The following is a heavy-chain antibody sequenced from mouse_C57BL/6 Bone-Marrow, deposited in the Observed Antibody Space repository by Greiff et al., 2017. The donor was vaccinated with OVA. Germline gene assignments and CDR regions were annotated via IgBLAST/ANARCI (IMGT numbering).Heavy chain of an antibody. CDR3: ASPIIYSYAMDD. J-gene: IGHJ4*01. Sequence: EVQRVESGGDLVRPGGSLKLSCAASGFTFSNYAMSWVSQTPDKRLEWVATISSGGGYTYYPDRVKGRFTISIDNAKNTLYLQMTSLTSEDTAMYFSASPIIYSYAMDDWGKGTSVTVSS. CDR2: ISSGGGYT. CDR1: GFTFSNYA. V-gene: IGHV5-6*01. D-gene: IGHD2-1*01.